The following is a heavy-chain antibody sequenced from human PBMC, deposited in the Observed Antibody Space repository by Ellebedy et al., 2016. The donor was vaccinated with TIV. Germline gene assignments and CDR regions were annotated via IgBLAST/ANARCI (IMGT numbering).Heavy chain of an antibody. CDR2: IENNGGSA. J-gene: IGHJ4*02. CDR3: VKDVAWDFDY. V-gene: IGHV3-64D*09. D-gene: IGHD5-12*01. Sequence: PGGSLRLSCSASGFPFSTYAMPLVRQAPGQGLEFVSSIENNGGSASYSDSVRGRFTISRDNSKNTLYLQLSSLRAEDTAVYYCVKDVAWDFDYWGQGTLVTVSS. CDR1: GFPFSTYA.